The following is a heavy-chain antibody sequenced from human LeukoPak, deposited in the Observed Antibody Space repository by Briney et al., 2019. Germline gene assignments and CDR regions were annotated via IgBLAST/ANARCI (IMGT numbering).Heavy chain of an antibody. CDR1: GYRFSSYW. J-gene: IGHJ4*02. V-gene: IGHV5-51*01. Sequence: GESLKISCQGSGYRFSSYWIGWVRQMPGKGLEWVGIIYPGDSESKYNPSLQGQVTISADKSISTAYLQWSSLKASDTAIYYCARIEGSTFDYWGQGTLVTVSS. CDR2: IYPGDSES. CDR3: ARIEGSTFDY.